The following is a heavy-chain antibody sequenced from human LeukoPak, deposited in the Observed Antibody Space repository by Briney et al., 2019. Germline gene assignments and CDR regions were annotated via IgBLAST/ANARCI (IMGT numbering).Heavy chain of an antibody. D-gene: IGHD6-13*01. CDR2: INPSGGST. V-gene: IGHV1-46*01. J-gene: IGHJ3*02. Sequence: AASVKVSCKASGYTFTSYYMHWVRQAPGQGLEWMGIINPSGGSTSYAQKFQGRVTMTRDTSTSTVYMELSSLRSEDTAVYYCARGAAGTRLQNDAFDIWGQGTMVTVSS. CDR3: ARGAAGTRLQNDAFDI. CDR1: GYTFTSYY.